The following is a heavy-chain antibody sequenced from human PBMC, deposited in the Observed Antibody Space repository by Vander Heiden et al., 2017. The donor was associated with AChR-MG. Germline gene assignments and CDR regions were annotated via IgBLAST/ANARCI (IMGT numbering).Heavy chain of an antibody. CDR3: SRGRITPDS. CDR2: IRGKDFGETT. D-gene: IGHD1-20*01. V-gene: IGHV3-49*03. CDR1: GFSFGDYA. J-gene: IGHJ4*02. Sequence: EMPVAESGGGLVQPGRSLRLSCTTSGFSFGDYAVSWFRQAPGKGLEWVGFIRGKDFGETTEYAASVKGRFTISRDDSKSIAYLQMNSLKTEDTAVYYCSRGRITPDSWGQGTLVTVSS.